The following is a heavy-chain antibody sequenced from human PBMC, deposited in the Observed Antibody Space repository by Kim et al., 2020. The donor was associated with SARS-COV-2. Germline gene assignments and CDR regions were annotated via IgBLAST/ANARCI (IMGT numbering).Heavy chain of an antibody. D-gene: IGHD3-9*01. CDR2: ISSSGSTI. Sequence: GGSLRLSCAASGFTFSDYYMSWIRQAPGKGLEWVSYISSSGSTIYYADSVKGRFTISRDNAKNSLYVQMNSLGAEDTAVYYCARDGYYDILTGPYYYGMDVWGQGTTVTVSS. V-gene: IGHV3-11*04. J-gene: IGHJ6*02. CDR1: GFTFSDYY. CDR3: ARDGYYDILTGPYYYGMDV.